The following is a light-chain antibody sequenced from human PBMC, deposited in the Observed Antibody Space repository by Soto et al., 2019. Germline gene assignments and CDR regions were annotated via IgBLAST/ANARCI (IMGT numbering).Light chain of an antibody. Sequence: SYELTQPLSVSVALGQTARITCGGNNIASKNEHWYQQKPGQAPVLVIYRDNNRPSGIPERFSGSNSGNTATLTISRAQAGDEADYYCQVWDSSTAVFGGGTQLTVL. CDR2: RDN. V-gene: IGLV3-9*01. CDR1: NIASKN. CDR3: QVWDSSTAV. J-gene: IGLJ3*02.